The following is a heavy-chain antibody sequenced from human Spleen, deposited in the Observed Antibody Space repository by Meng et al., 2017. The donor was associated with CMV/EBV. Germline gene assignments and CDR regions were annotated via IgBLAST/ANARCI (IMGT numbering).Heavy chain of an antibody. CDR1: GGSISSYY. V-gene: IGHV4-59*01. D-gene: IGHD6-13*01. Sequence: GSLRLSCTVSGGSISSYYWSWIRQPPGKGLEWIGYIYYSGSTNYNPSLKSRVTISVDTSKNQFSLKLSSVTAADTAVYYCASLRAAGDAFDIWGQGTMVTVSS. CDR3: ASLRAAGDAFDI. CDR2: IYYSGST. J-gene: IGHJ3*02.